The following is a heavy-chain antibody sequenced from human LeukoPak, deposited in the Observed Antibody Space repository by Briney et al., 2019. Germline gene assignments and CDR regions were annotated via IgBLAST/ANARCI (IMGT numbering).Heavy chain of an antibody. Sequence: GGSLRLSCAAPGFTFSAYSMNWVRQAPGKGLEWVSSISPTTNYIRSADSVKGRFTISRDNAKDSLYLQMNSLRADDTAVYYCARDRGGVGGNWLDPWGRGTLVTVSS. D-gene: IGHD2-8*02. J-gene: IGHJ5*02. CDR3: ARDRGGVGGNWLDP. CDR2: ISPTTNYI. CDR1: GFTFSAYS. V-gene: IGHV3-21*01.